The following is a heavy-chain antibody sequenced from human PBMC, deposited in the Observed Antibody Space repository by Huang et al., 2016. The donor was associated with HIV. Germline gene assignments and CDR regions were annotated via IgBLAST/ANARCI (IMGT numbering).Heavy chain of an antibody. CDR2: IYYSGST. CDR3: ARLPGSITMIRGVITDPY. J-gene: IGHJ4*02. CDR1: GGSIRSDNYY. V-gene: IGHV4-39*02. D-gene: IGHD3-10*01. Sequence: QLQLQESGPGLVKPSENLSLTCTVSGGSIRSDNYYWCWIRQPPGKGLEWIGSIYYSGSTYHNPSLKRRVTITVDTSKNHFSLRMRSVTAADTAVYYCARLPGSITMIRGVITDPYWGQGTLVTVSS.